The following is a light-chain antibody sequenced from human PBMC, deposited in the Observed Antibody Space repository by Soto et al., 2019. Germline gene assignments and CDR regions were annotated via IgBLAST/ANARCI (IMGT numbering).Light chain of an antibody. V-gene: IGKV3-15*01. CDR2: GAS. CDR1: QSVRSN. Sequence: EIVLTQSPATLSVSPGERATISCRASQSVRSNLAWYQQKPGQAPRLLIYGASTGATGIPARFTGSGYGTEFTLTISSLQSEDFGVYYCQQYNEWPRTFGHGTKVDIK. J-gene: IGKJ1*01. CDR3: QQYNEWPRT.